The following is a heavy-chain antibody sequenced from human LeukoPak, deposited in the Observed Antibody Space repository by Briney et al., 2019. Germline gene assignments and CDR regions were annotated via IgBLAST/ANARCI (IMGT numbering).Heavy chain of an antibody. V-gene: IGHV1-18*01. D-gene: IGHD2-2*02. CDR1: GYTFTSYG. J-gene: IGHJ3*02. CDR2: ISAYNGNT. Sequence: ASVKVSCKASGYTFTSYGISWVRQAPGQGLEWMGWISAYNGNTNHAQKPQGRVTMTTDTSTSTAYMELRSLRSDDTAVYYCARDSIVVVPAAIGAFDIWGQGTMVTVSS. CDR3: ARDSIVVVPAAIGAFDI.